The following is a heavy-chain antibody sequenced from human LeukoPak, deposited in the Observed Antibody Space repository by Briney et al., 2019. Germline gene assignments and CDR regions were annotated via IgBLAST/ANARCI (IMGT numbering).Heavy chain of an antibody. D-gene: IGHD1-1*01. Sequence: GESLKISCKGSGYSFTNYRVGWVRQMPGKGLEWMGIIYPSGSDTRYSPSLQGQVTISADKSISTAYLQWSSLRASDTAMYFCVRGTFGTGVAFFDYWGQGTLVTVSS. CDR3: VRGTFGTGVAFFDY. J-gene: IGHJ4*02. CDR1: GYSFTNYR. V-gene: IGHV5-51*01. CDR2: IYPSGSDT.